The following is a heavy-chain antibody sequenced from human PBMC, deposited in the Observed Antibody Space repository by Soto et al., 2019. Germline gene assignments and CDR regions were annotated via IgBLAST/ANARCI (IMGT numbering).Heavy chain of an antibody. V-gene: IGHV4-61*01. J-gene: IGHJ5*02. D-gene: IGHD3-22*01. CDR3: ARDLYYYDSSGYYAYNWFDP. Sequence: PSETPSLTCTVSGGSVSSGSYYWSWIRQPPGKGLEWIGYIYYSGSTNYNPSLKSRVTISVDTSKNQFSLKLSSVTAADTAVYYCARDLYYYDSSGYYAYNWFDPWGQGTLVTVSS. CDR1: GGSVSSGSYY. CDR2: IYYSGST.